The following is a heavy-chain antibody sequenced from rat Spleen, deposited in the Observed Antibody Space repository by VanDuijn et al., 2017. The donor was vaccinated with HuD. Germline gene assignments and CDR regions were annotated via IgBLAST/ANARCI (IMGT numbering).Heavy chain of an antibody. V-gene: IGHV5S13*01. CDR2: ITNSGGST. D-gene: IGHD1-12*02. J-gene: IGHJ1*01. Sequence: EVQLVESGGGLVQPGRSLKLSCAASGFTFSNYGMAWVRQAPTKGLAWVASITNSGGSTYYRDSVKGRFTISRDNAKSTLYLQMDSLRSEDTATYYCVRQYYDGSYYPSYYWYFDFWGPGTMVTVSS. CDR3: VRQYYDGSYYPSYYWYFDF. CDR1: GFTFSNYG.